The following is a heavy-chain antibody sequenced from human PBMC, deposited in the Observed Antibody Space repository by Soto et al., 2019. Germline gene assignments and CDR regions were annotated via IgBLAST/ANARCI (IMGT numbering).Heavy chain of an antibody. CDR3: ARVGKVVVSAAKECGMDV. Sequence: QVQLVESGGGVVQPGRSLRLSCAASGFTFSSYGMHWVRQAPGKGLEWVAVIWYDGSNKYYADSVKGRFTISRDNSKNTLYLQMNSLRAEDTAVYYCARVGKVVVSAAKECGMDVWGQGTTVTVSS. V-gene: IGHV3-33*01. CDR2: IWYDGSNK. J-gene: IGHJ6*02. D-gene: IGHD2-2*01. CDR1: GFTFSSYG.